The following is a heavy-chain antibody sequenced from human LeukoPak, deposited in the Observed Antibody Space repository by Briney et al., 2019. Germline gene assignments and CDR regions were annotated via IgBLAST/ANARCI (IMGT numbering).Heavy chain of an antibody. CDR2: IYYSGST. V-gene: IGHV4-39*01. J-gene: IGHJ6*03. Sequence: SETLSLTCTVSGGSISSSSYYWGWIRQPPGKGLEWIGSIYYSGSTYYNPSLKSRVTISVDTSKNQFSLKLSSVTAADTSVYYCASISSYYYYYYMDVWGKGTTVTVSS. D-gene: IGHD6-6*01. CDR1: GGSISSSSYY. CDR3: ASISSYYYYYYMDV.